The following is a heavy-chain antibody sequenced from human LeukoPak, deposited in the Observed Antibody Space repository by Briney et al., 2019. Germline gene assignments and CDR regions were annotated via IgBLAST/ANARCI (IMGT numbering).Heavy chain of an antibody. J-gene: IGHJ6*02. CDR3: VEGSGTNDYGMDA. Sequence: AGGSLRLSCAASGVTFNSYGMHWVCQAPGKGLEWVAVILYDGSRQYYTDSVKGRFTISRDHSQNTLFLQMSSLRAEDTAVYYCVEGSGTNDYGMDAWGQGTTVTVPS. CDR1: GVTFNSYG. D-gene: IGHD3-10*01. V-gene: IGHV3-30*03. CDR2: ILYDGSRQ.